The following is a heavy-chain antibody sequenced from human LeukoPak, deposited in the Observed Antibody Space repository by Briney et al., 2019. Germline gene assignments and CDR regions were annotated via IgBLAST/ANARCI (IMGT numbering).Heavy chain of an antibody. Sequence: EALVKVSCKASGYTFTSYDINWVRQATGQGLEWMGWMNPNSGNTGYAQKFQGRVTMTRNTSISTAYMELSSLRSEDTAVYYCARGYCSGGSCYSVYNWFDPWGQGTLVTVSS. CDR3: ARGYCSGGSCYSVYNWFDP. D-gene: IGHD2-15*01. V-gene: IGHV1-8*01. CDR2: MNPNSGNT. J-gene: IGHJ5*02. CDR1: GYTFTSYD.